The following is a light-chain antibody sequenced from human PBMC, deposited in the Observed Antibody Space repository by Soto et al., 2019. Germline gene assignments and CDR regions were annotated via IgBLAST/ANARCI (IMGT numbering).Light chain of an antibody. CDR1: QSVSNN. Sequence: EIVMTQSPATLSVSPGERATLSCRASQSVSNNLAWYQQKPGQTPRLLIYGASTRATGIPVRFSGSGSRTEFTLTISSLQSEDFAVYYCQQYNNWPPVTFGQGTKLEIK. CDR3: QQYNNWPPVT. V-gene: IGKV3-15*01. CDR2: GAS. J-gene: IGKJ2*01.